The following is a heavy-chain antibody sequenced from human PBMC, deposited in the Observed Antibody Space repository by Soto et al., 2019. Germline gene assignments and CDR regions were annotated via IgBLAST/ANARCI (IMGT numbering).Heavy chain of an antibody. CDR3: AETPGGMATTYFDY. J-gene: IGHJ4*02. V-gene: IGHV3-9*01. CDR1: GRSFVDYA. CDR2: ISWNGNTI. Sequence: SLRLSCEAAGRSFVDYAMHWVRQVPGKGLQWVSGISWNGNTIAYADSVKGRFIISRDNAKNSLFLQMDSLRPDDTAFYYCAETPGGMATTYFDYLGQGTLVTVSS. D-gene: IGHD6-13*01.